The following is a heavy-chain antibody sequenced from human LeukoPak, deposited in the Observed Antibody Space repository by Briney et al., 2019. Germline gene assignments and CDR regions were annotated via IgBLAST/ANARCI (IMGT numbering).Heavy chain of an antibody. D-gene: IGHD3-10*01. J-gene: IGHJ5*02. CDR2: ISSSSTTI. Sequence: GGSLRLSCPASGFTFSSYSMNWVRQAPGKGLEGVSYISSSSTTIYYADSVKGRFTISRDNAKNSLYLQMNSLRDEDTAVYYCARLLWFGESWFDPWGQGTLVTVSS. CDR1: GFTFSSYS. CDR3: ARLLWFGESWFDP. V-gene: IGHV3-48*02.